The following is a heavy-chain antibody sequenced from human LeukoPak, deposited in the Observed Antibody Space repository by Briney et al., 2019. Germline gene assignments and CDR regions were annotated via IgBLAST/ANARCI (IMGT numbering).Heavy chain of an antibody. CDR3: ARKFTVTTGLAFDI. Sequence: SETLSLTCIVSGGSISSYYWSWIRQPPGKGLEWIGYIYYSGSTNYNPSLKSRVTISVDTSKNQFSLKLSSVTAADTAVYYCARKFTVTTGLAFDIWGQGTMVTVSS. V-gene: IGHV4-59*01. D-gene: IGHD4-17*01. CDR2: IYYSGST. CDR1: GGSISSYY. J-gene: IGHJ3*02.